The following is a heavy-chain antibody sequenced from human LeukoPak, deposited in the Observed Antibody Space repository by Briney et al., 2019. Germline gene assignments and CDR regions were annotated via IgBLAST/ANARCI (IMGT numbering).Heavy chain of an antibody. D-gene: IGHD3-3*01. V-gene: IGHV4-31*03. CDR1: GGSISSGGYY. CDR3: ARIAYDALDSYYYGMDV. Sequence: SETLSLTCTVSGGSISSGGYYWRWIRQHPGKGLEWIGYIYYSGSTYYNPSLKSRVTISVDTSKNQYSLKLSSVTAADTAVYYCARIAYDALDSYYYGMDVWGQGTTVTVSS. J-gene: IGHJ6*02. CDR2: IYYSGST.